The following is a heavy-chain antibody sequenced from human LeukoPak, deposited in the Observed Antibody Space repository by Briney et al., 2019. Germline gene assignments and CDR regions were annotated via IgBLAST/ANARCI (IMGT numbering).Heavy chain of an antibody. CDR2: ISDSGGST. CDR1: GFPFSSYA. J-gene: IGHJ6*02. V-gene: IGHV3-64*04. CDR3: ARDMGAPTAVAGTTYYYGMDV. D-gene: IGHD6-19*01. Sequence: PGGSLRLSCSASGFPFSSYAMHWVRQAPGKGLEYVSAISDSGGSTYYADSVKGRFTISRDNSKNTLYLQMNSLRSDDTAVYYCARDMGAPTAVAGTTYYYGMDVWGQGTTVTVSS.